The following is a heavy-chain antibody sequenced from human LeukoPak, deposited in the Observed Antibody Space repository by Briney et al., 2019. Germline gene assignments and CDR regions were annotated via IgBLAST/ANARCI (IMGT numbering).Heavy chain of an antibody. J-gene: IGHJ3*02. D-gene: IGHD3-22*01. CDR1: GYTFTGYY. CDR3: ARQGGPMTVVVKVASDI. CDR2: INPKSGGT. Sequence: ASVKVSCKASGYTFTGYYMHWVRQAPGQGLEWMGWINPKSGGTNHAQRFQGRVTMTRDTSISTAYMELSSLVSDDTAVYYCARQGGPMTVVVKVASDIWGQGTMVTVSS. V-gene: IGHV1-2*02.